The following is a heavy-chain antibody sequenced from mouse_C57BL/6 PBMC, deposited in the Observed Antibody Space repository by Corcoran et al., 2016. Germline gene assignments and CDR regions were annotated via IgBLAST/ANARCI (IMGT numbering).Heavy chain of an antibody. J-gene: IGHJ4*01. CDR1: GYTFTDYY. CDR2: INPNNGGT. Sequence: EVQLQQSGPELVKPGASVKISCKASGYTFTDYYMNWVKQSHGKSIEWIGDINPNNGGTSYNQKFKGKATLTVDKSSSTAYMELRSLTSEDSAVYYCAKNYAMDYWGQGTSVTVSS. V-gene: IGHV1-26*01. CDR3: AKNYAMDY.